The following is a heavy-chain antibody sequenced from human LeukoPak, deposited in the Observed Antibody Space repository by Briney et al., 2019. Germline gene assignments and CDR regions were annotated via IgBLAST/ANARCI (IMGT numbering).Heavy chain of an antibody. CDR2: INSDGSST. Sequence: PGGSLRLSCAASGFTFSSYWMNWVRQAPGKGLVWVSRINSDGSSTSYADSVKGRFTISRDNAKNTLYLQMNSLRAEDTAVYYCARDPQRWLQFEVSCYFDYWGQGTLVTVSS. CDR1: GFTFSSYW. J-gene: IGHJ4*02. D-gene: IGHD5-24*01. V-gene: IGHV3-74*01. CDR3: ARDPQRWLQFEVSCYFDY.